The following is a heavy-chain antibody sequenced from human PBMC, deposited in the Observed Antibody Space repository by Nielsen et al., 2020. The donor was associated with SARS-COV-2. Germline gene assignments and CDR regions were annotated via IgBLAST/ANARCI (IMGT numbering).Heavy chain of an antibody. CDR3: ARHTRSSSSFYYYYYMDV. V-gene: IGHV5-51*01. D-gene: IGHD6-6*01. J-gene: IGHJ6*03. Sequence: GESLKISCKGSGYSFPTYWIRWVRQMPGKGLEWMGIIYPGDSDTRYSPSFQGQVTISADKSISTAYLQWSSLKASDTAKYYCARHTRSSSSFYYYYYMDVWGKGTTVTVSS. CDR1: GYSFPTYW. CDR2: IYPGDSDT.